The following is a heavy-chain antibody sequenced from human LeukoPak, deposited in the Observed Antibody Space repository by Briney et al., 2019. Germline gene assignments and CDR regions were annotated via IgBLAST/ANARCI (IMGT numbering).Heavy chain of an antibody. V-gene: IGHV6-1*01. CDR2: TYYRSKWYN. D-gene: IGHD3-22*01. CDR3: ARDVRSMYYYDSSGYPGAFDI. Sequence: SQTLSLTCAISGDSVSSNSAAWNWIRQSPSRGLEWLGRTYYRSKWYNDYAVSVKSRITINPDTSKNQFSLQLNSVTPEDTAVYYCARDVRSMYYYDSSGYPGAFDIWGQGTMVTVSS. CDR1: GDSVSSNSAA. J-gene: IGHJ3*02.